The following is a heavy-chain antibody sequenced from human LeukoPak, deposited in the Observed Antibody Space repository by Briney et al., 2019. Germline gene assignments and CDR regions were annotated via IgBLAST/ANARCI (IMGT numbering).Heavy chain of an antibody. J-gene: IGHJ4*02. V-gene: IGHV3-23*01. CDR2: ISGSGGST. Sequence: GGSLRLSCAASGFTLSSYAMSWVRQAPGKGLEWVSAISGSGGSTYYADSVKGRFTISRDNSKNTLYLQMNSLRAEDTAVYYCAKVKDGVAARPTVDYWGQGTLVTVSS. CDR1: GFTLSSYA. CDR3: AKVKDGVAARPTVDY. D-gene: IGHD6-6*01.